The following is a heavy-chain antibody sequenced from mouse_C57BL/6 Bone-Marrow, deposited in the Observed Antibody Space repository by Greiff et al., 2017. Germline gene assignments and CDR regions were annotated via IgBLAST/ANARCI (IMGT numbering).Heavy chain of an antibody. V-gene: IGHV14-4*01. CDR3: TSITTVPFDN. J-gene: IGHJ2*01. D-gene: IGHD1-1*01. Sequence: VQLQQSGAELVRPGASVKLSCTASGFNIKDDYMHWVKQRPEQGLEWIGWIDPENGDTEYASKFQGKATITADTSSNTAYLQLSSLTSEDTAVYYCTSITTVPFDNWGQGTTLTVSS. CDR2: IDPENGDT. CDR1: GFNIKDDY.